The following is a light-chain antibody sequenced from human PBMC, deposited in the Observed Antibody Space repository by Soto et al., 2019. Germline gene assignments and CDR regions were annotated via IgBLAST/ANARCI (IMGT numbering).Light chain of an antibody. CDR3: AAWDDSLSGPV. J-gene: IGLJ2*01. CDR2: TNN. Sequence: QPVLTQPPSASGTPGQRVTISCSGSSSNIGTNYVYWYQQLPGTAPKLLIFTNNLRPSWVPDRFSGSKSGTSASLAISGLRSEDEADYYCAAWDDSLSGPVFGGGTKLTVL. CDR1: SSNIGTNY. V-gene: IGLV1-47*02.